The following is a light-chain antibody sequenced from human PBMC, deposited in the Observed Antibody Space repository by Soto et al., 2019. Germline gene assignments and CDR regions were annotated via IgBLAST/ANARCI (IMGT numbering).Light chain of an antibody. CDR3: QQSYSSPYT. V-gene: IGKV1-39*01. Sequence: DIQVTQSPSSLSASVGDRVTITCRASQSINSYLNWYQQKPGKAPKLLIYAAFTLQSGAPSRFSGSGSGTDFTLTISNLQPEDFATYFGQQSYSSPYTFGQGTKVEIK. J-gene: IGKJ2*01. CDR2: AAF. CDR1: QSINSY.